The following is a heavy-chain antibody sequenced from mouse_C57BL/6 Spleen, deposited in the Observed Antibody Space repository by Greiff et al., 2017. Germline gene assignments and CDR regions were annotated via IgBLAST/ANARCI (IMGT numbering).Heavy chain of an antibody. CDR3: ARWDDYEFAY. CDR2: IYPGDGDT. Sequence: VQLQQSGPELVKPGASVKISCKASGYAFSSSWMNWVKQRPGKGLEWIGRIYPGDGDTNYNGKFKGKATLTADKSSSTAYMQLSSLTSEDSAVYFCARWDDYEFAYWGQGTLVTVSA. D-gene: IGHD2-4*01. CDR1: GYAFSSSW. V-gene: IGHV1-82*01. J-gene: IGHJ3*01.